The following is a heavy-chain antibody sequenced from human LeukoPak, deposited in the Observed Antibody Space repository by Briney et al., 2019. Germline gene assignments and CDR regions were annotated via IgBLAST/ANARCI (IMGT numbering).Heavy chain of an antibody. V-gene: IGHV4-4*02. CDR3: ARVGHYGGNSGTQSDY. Sequence: SETLSLTCAVSGGSISSSNWWGWVRQPPGKGLEWIGEIYHSGSTNYNPSLKSRVTISVDKSKNQFSLKLSSVTAADTAVYYCARVGHYGGNSGTQSDYWGQGTLSPSPQ. D-gene: IGHD4-23*01. CDR2: IYHSGST. J-gene: IGHJ4*02. CDR1: GGSISSSNW.